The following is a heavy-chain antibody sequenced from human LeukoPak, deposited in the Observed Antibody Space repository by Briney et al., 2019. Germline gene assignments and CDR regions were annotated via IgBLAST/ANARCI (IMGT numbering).Heavy chain of an antibody. CDR3: ARVYDSSPG. D-gene: IGHD3-22*01. V-gene: IGHV3-23*01. Sequence: PGGSLRLSCAASGFTFSSSAMSWVRQAPGKGLEWLSTISGGGGSTYYADSVKGRFTISRDNSKNTLYLQMNSLRAEDTAVYYCARVYDSSPGWGQGTLVTVSS. CDR1: GFTFSSSA. J-gene: IGHJ4*02. CDR2: ISGGGGST.